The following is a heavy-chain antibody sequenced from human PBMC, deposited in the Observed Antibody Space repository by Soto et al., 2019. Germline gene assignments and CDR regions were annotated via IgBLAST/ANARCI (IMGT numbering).Heavy chain of an antibody. Sequence: QDSCRGAEDSSASFGSGRVIKKNGKGLEWMGIIYPGDSDTRYSPSFQGQVTISADKSISTAYLQWSSLKASDTAMYYCARHPELGSSFHYGMDVWGQGTTVSVYS. J-gene: IGHJ6*02. CDR3: ARHPELGSSFHYGMDV. V-gene: IGHV5-51*01. D-gene: IGHD7-27*01. CDR2: IYPGDSDT. CDR1: EDSSASFG.